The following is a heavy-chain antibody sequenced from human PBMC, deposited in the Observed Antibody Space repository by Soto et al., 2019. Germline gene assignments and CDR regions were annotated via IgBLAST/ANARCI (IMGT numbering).Heavy chain of an antibody. CDR2: IIPIFGTA. V-gene: IGHV1-69*12. CDR3: ARAKRIVLRETSFDY. CDR1: GGTFSSYA. D-gene: IGHD2-8*01. Sequence: QVQLVQSGAEVKKPGSSVKVSCKASGGTFSSYAISWVRQAPGQGLEWMGGIIPIFGTANYAQKFQGRVRITADESTSTAYMELSSLRSEDTAVYSCARAKRIVLRETSFDYWGPGTLVTVSS. J-gene: IGHJ4*02.